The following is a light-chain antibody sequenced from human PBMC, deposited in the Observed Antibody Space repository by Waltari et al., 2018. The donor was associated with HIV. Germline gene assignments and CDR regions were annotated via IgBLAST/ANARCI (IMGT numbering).Light chain of an antibody. V-gene: IGLV2-14*03. CDR3: SSYTSSSTLEV. CDR1: SRPVGGYTH. J-gene: IGLJ3*02. Sequence: QSALTQPASVPGSPGTSITPPCPGPSRPVGGYTHSSWYQQHPGKAPKHMIYDVSNRPSGVSNRFSGSKSGNTASLTISGLQAEDEADYYCSSYTSSSTLEVFGGGTKLTVL. CDR2: DVS.